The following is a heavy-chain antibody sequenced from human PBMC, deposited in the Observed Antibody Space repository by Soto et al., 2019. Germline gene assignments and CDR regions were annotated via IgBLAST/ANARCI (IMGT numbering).Heavy chain of an antibody. V-gene: IGHV4-34*01. J-gene: IGHJ6*02. D-gene: IGHD1-1*01. Sequence: QVQVQQWGAGLLKFSETLSLTCAVNGGSFSGWHWNWIRQPPGKGLEWIGEASHTGGTNYNPSLGSRVTVSVDRSRNQLSLKLTSVSAADTAVYYCARSRNLDVWGPGNTVIVSS. CDR3: ARSRNLDV. CDR2: ASHTGGT. CDR1: GGSFSGWH.